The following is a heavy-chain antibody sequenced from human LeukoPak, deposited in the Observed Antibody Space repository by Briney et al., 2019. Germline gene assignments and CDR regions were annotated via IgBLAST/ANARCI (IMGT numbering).Heavy chain of an antibody. V-gene: IGHV3-30-3*01. Sequence: GRSLRLSCAASGFTFSNYVMHRVRQAPGKGLEWVALISYDGSNKYYADSVKGRFTISRDNSKNTLYLQMNSLRAEDTAVYYCAKDMGYTSMLSDEWGQGTLVTVSS. J-gene: IGHJ4*02. D-gene: IGHD3-16*01. CDR1: GFTFSNYV. CDR3: AKDMGYTSMLSDE. CDR2: ISYDGSNK.